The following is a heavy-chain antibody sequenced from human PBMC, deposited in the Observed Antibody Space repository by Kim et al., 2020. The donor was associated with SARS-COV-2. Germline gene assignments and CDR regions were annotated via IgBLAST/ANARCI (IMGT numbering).Heavy chain of an antibody. CDR3: ARDITMIVVVIDPGNWFDP. CDR1: GYTFTGYY. Sequence: ASVKVSCKASGYTFTGYYMHWVRQAPGQGLEWMGRINPNSGGTNYAQKFQGRVTMTRDTSISTAYMELSRLRSDDTAVYYCARDITMIVVVIDPGNWFDPWGQGTLVTVSS. V-gene: IGHV1-2*06. CDR2: INPNSGGT. D-gene: IGHD3-22*01. J-gene: IGHJ5*02.